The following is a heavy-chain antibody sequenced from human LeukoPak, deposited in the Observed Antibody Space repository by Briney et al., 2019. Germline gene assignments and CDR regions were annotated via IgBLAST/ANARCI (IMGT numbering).Heavy chain of an antibody. V-gene: IGHV3-20*04. J-gene: IGHJ3*02. CDR3: ARDLYGDYGFDI. Sequence: GGSLRLSCATSGFIFDDYGISWVRQAPGKGLEWVCGINWNGVSTGYADSVKGRFTISRDNARNSLSLQMNSLRAEDTAFYYCARDLYGDYGFDIWGQGTMVTVSS. CDR1: GFIFDDYG. CDR2: INWNGVST. D-gene: IGHD4-17*01.